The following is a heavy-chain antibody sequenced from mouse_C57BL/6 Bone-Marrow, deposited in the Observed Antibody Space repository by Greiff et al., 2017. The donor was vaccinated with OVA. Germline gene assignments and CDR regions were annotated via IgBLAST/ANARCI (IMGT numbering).Heavy chain of an antibody. CDR3: ARDEGSPFTY. Sequence: EVKLVESGGGLVQSGRSLRLSCATSGFTFSDFYMEWVRQAPGKGLEWIAASRNKANDYTTEYSASVKGRFIVSRDTSQSILYLQMNALRAEDTAIYYCARDEGSPFTYWGQGTLVTVSA. CDR2: SRNKANDYTT. CDR1: GFTFSDFY. V-gene: IGHV7-1*01. J-gene: IGHJ3*01.